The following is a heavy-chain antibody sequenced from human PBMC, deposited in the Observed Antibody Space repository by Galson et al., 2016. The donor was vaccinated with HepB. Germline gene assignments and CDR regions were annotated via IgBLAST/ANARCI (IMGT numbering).Heavy chain of an antibody. Sequence: SLRLSCAASGFTFSSYSMNWVRQAPGKGLEWVSYISSSSSTIYYADSVKGRFTISRDNAKNSLYLQMNSLRDEDTAVYYCARGFFDIVVVPAAMAGGDNWFDPWGQGTLVTVSS. CDR3: ARGFFDIVVVPAAMAGGDNWFDP. J-gene: IGHJ5*02. CDR2: ISSSSSTI. D-gene: IGHD2-2*01. V-gene: IGHV3-48*02. CDR1: GFTFSSYS.